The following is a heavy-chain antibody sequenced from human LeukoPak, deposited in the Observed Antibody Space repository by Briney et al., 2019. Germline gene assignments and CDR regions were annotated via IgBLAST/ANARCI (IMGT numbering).Heavy chain of an antibody. J-gene: IGHJ4*02. V-gene: IGHV3-74*01. CDR3: AKQVQISVNYFDY. Sequence: GGSLRLSCAASGFTFSSYWMHWVRQAPGKGLVWVSRINSDGSSTSYADSVKGRFTISRDNAKNTLYLQMNSLRAEDTAVYYCAKQVQISVNYFDYWGQGTLVTVSS. D-gene: IGHD5-18*01. CDR2: INSDGSST. CDR1: GFTFSSYW.